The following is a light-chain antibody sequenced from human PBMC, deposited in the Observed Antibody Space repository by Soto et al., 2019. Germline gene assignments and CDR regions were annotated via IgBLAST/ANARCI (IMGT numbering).Light chain of an antibody. CDR2: GAS. J-gene: IGKJ5*01. V-gene: IGKV3-20*01. CDR1: QSVSSN. Sequence: EIVMTQPPATLSVSPGERATLSCRASQSVSSNLACYQQKPGQAPRLLIYGASSRATGIPDRFSGSGSGTDFTLTISRLEPEDFAVYYCQQYGSSPPDTFGQGTRLEI. CDR3: QQYGSSPPDT.